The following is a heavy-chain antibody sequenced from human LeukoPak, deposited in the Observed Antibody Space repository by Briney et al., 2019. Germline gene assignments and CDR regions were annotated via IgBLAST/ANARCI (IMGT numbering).Heavy chain of an antibody. Sequence: GRSLRLSCAASGFTFSSYGMHWVRQAPGKGLEWVAVISYDGSNKYYADSVKGRFTISRDNSKNTLYLQMNSLRAEDTAVYYCATMYSSGWYVRGDYFDYWGQGTLVTVSS. CDR2: ISYDGSNK. CDR1: GFTFSSYG. CDR3: ATMYSSGWYVRGDYFDY. V-gene: IGHV3-30*03. D-gene: IGHD6-19*01. J-gene: IGHJ4*02.